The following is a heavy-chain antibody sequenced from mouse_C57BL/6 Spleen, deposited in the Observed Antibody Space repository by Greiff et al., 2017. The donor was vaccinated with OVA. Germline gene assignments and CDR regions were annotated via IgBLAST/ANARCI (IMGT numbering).Heavy chain of an antibody. CDR2: IWSGGST. CDR3: ASFKGAY. V-gene: IGHV2-2*01. Sequence: VQLQESGPGLVQPSQSLSITCTVSGFSLTSYGVHWVRQSPGKGLEWLGVIWSGGSTDYNAAFISRLSISKDNSKSQVFFKMNSLQADDTAIYYCASFKGAYWGQGTLVTVSA. J-gene: IGHJ3*01. CDR1: GFSLTSYG.